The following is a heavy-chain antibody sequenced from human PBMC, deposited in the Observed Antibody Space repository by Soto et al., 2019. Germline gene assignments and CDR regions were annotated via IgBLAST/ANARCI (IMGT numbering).Heavy chain of an antibody. Sequence: QVQLVQSGAEVKKPGASVKVSCKASGYTFTSYGISWVRQAPGQGLEWMGWISAYNGNTNYAQKLQGRVTMTTDTSTSTAYMELRSLRSDDTAVYYCARDPRQVVPAAIRPLNWFDPWGQGTLVTVSS. CDR2: ISAYNGNT. CDR3: ARDPRQVVPAAIRPLNWFDP. V-gene: IGHV1-18*01. D-gene: IGHD2-2*02. J-gene: IGHJ5*02. CDR1: GYTFTSYG.